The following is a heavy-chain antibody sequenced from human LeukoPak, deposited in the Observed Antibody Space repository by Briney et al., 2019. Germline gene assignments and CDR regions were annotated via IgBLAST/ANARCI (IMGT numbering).Heavy chain of an antibody. CDR3: AREPPVDSSGYYSQGY. CDR2: IIPIFGTA. Sequence: SVKVSCTASGGTFSSYAISWVRQAPGQGLEWMGGIIPIFGTANYAQKFQGRVTITADESTSTAYMELSSLRSEDTAVYYCAREPPVDSSGYYSQGYWGQGTLVTVSS. J-gene: IGHJ4*02. CDR1: GGTFSSYA. V-gene: IGHV1-69*13. D-gene: IGHD3-22*01.